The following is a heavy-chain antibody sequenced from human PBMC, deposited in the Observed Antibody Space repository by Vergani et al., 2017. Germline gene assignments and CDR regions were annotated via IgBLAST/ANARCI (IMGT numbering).Heavy chain of an antibody. CDR2: ISWNSNSI. CDR3: ARVSTNGKIDY. CDR1: GFTFDDYA. V-gene: IGHV3-9*01. Sequence: EVQLVESGGGLVQPGRSLRLSCAASGFTFDDYAMHWARQAPGKGLEWVSGISWNSNSIGYADSVKGRFTISRDNAKNSLYLQMNSLRAEDTAVYYCARVSTNGKIDYWGQGTLVTVSS. J-gene: IGHJ4*02. D-gene: IGHD2-8*01.